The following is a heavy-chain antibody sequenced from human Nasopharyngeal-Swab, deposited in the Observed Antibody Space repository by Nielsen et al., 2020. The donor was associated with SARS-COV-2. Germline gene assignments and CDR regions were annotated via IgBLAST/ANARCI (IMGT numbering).Heavy chain of an antibody. CDR2: IWYDGSNK. Sequence: GESLKISCAASGFTFSSYGMHWVRQAPGKGLEWVAVIWYDGSNKYYADSVKGRFTISRDNSKNTLYLQMNSLRAEDTAVYYCAKERYGDYDYGMDVWGQGTTVTVS. CDR1: GFTFSSYG. V-gene: IGHV3-30*02. CDR3: AKERYGDYDYGMDV. D-gene: IGHD4-17*01. J-gene: IGHJ6*02.